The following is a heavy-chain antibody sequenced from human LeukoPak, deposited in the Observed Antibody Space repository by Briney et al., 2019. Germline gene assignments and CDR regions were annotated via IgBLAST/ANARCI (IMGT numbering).Heavy chain of an antibody. CDR2: INAGNGNT. D-gene: IGHD4-23*01. CDR1: GYTFTSYA. V-gene: IGHV1-3*01. CDR3: ARGQSNSADGFDY. J-gene: IGHJ4*02. Sequence: ASVKVSCKASGYTFTSYAMHWVRQAPGQRLEWMGWINAGNGNTKSRVTITRDTSASTAYMELSSLRSEDTAVYYCARGQSNSADGFDYWGQGTLVTVSS.